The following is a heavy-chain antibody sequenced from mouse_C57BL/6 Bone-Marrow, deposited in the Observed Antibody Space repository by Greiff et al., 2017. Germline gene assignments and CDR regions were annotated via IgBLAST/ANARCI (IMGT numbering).Heavy chain of an antibody. Sequence: EVQVVESGPGLVKPSQSLSLTCSVTGYSITSGYYWNWIRQFPGNKLEWMGYISYDGSNNYNPSLKNRISITRDTSKNQFFLKLNSVTTEDTATYYCARDRMVPHYFDYWGQGTTLTVSS. CDR2: ISYDGSN. CDR1: GYSITSGYY. V-gene: IGHV3-6*01. J-gene: IGHJ2*01. D-gene: IGHD1-1*02. CDR3: ARDRMVPHYFDY.